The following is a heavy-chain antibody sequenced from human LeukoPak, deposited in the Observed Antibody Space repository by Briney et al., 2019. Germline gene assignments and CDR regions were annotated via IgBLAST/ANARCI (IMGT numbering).Heavy chain of an antibody. CDR3: ARYEYGSGSYYRGHVHYYGMDV. V-gene: IGHV4-59*02. CDR1: GGSVSSYY. Sequence: PSDTLSLTRTVSGGSVSSYYWSSIRQPPGEGLGWSGYIYFSGSTNYNTPLKSRVTISVDTSKNQFSLKLSSVTAADTAVYYCARYEYGSGSYYRGHVHYYGMDVWGQGTTVTVSS. D-gene: IGHD3-10*01. CDR2: IYFSGST. J-gene: IGHJ6*02.